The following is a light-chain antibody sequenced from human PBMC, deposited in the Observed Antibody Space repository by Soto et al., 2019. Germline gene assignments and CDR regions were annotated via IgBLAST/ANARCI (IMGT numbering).Light chain of an antibody. CDR3: QQYNKWPSYT. CDR1: PSVSSN. CDR2: GAS. V-gene: IGKV3-15*01. J-gene: IGKJ2*01. Sequence: EIVMTQSPANLSVSPGERAPLSCRASPSVSSNLAWYQQKPGQGPRPLINGASTRATSIAARLSGSGSGTELILTINSLWSVQLEVYLYQQYNKWPSYTFGQPTKLEIK.